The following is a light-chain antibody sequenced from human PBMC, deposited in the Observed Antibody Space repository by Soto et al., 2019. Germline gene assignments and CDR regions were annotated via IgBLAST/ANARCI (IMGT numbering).Light chain of an antibody. CDR1: SRDVGGYNY. CDR2: DVS. J-gene: IGLJ2*01. Sequence: QSALTQPASVSGSPGQSITLSCTGTSRDVGGYNYVSWYQQHPGKAPKLMIYDVSNRPSGVSNRCSGSKSGNTASLTISGLQAEDEADYYCSSYTSSSTVVFGGGTKLTVL. CDR3: SSYTSSSTVV. V-gene: IGLV2-14*01.